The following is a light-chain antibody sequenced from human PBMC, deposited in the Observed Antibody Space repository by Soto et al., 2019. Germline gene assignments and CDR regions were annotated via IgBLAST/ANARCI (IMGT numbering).Light chain of an antibody. Sequence: IQMTQSPSTLSASVGDRVTITCRASHNIERWMAWYQQKRGRAPSLLIFDATTLHSGVPSRFSGGGSGTEFTLTINGLPPDDFATYSCQQFAKSSTFGQGTTVEIK. CDR1: HNIERW. V-gene: IGKV1-5*01. J-gene: IGKJ1*01. CDR2: DAT. CDR3: QQFAKSST.